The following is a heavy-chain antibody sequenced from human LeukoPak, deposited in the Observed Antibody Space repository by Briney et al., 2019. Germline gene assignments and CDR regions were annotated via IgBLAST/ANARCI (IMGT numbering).Heavy chain of an antibody. CDR3: VRDPRNWNYFDY. V-gene: IGHV4-59*12. CDR2: IYYSGST. CDR1: GGSISSYY. D-gene: IGHD1-20*01. J-gene: IGHJ4*01. Sequence: SETLSLTCTVSGGSISSYYWSWIRQPPGKGLEWIGYIYYSGSTNYNPSLKSRVTISVDTSKNQFSLKLSSVTAADTAAYYCVRDPRNWNYFDYWGHGILVTVSS.